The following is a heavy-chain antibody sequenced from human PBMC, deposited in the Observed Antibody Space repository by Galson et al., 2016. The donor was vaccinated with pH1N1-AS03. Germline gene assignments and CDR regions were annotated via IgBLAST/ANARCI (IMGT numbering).Heavy chain of an antibody. J-gene: IGHJ4*02. D-gene: IGHD3-10*01. V-gene: IGHV6-1*01. CDR1: GDSVSGSRGVA. CDR2: TVYWSKWSN. Sequence: CAISGDSVSGSRGVAWNWIRQSPSRGLEWLGRTVYWSKWSNDYAESVKSRITIDPDTSNNPFSLHLNSVTPEDTAIYFCARGKNSGFDYWGQGTPVTVSS. CDR3: ARGKNSGFDY.